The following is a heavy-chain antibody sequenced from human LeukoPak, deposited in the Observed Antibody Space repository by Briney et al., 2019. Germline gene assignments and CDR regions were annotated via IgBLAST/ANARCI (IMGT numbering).Heavy chain of an antibody. V-gene: IGHV1-24*01. D-gene: IGHD3-16*01. CDR2: FDPEDGET. CDR3: ASFVMILRYYGLDV. CDR1: GYTFTSYG. J-gene: IGHJ6*02. Sequence: GASVKVSCKASGYTFTSYGISWVRQAPGKGLEWMGFFDPEDGETIYAQKFQGRVTMTEDTSTDTAYMELSSLTSEDTAVYYCASFVMILRYYGLDVWGQGTTVTVSS.